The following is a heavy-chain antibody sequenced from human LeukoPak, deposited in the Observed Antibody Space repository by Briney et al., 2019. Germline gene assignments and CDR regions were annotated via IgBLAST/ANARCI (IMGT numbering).Heavy chain of an antibody. CDR2: ISSSSSYI. D-gene: IGHD1-26*01. V-gene: IGHV3-21*01. CDR3: ARDEWGDAFDI. CDR1: GFTLSSYS. J-gene: IGHJ3*02. Sequence: PGGSLRLSCAASGFTLSSYSMNWVRQAPGKGLEWVSSISSSSSYIHSADSVRGRFTISRDNAKNSLFLQMNSLRAEDTAVYYCARDEWGDAFDIWGQGTVVTVFS.